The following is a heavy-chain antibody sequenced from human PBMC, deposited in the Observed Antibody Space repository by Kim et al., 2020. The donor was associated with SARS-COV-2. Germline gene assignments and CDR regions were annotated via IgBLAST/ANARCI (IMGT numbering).Heavy chain of an antibody. CDR3: ARVGYGGNSFDY. D-gene: IGHD4-17*01. V-gene: IGHV4-34*01. Sequence: NPTLKNRVTISVHTSKNQFSLKLSSVTAADTSVYYCARVGYGGNSFDYWGQGTLVTVSS. J-gene: IGHJ4*02.